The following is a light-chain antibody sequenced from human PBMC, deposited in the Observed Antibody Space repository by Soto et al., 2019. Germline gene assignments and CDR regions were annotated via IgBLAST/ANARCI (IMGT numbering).Light chain of an antibody. J-gene: IGKJ1*01. CDR1: QTISSW. Sequence: DIQMTQSPSTLSGSVGDRVTITCRASQTISSWLAWYQQKPGKAPKLLIYKASTLKSGVPSRFSGSGSGTEFTLTISSLQPDDFATYYCQQYNSYSEALVQGTKLDIK. V-gene: IGKV1-5*03. CDR3: QQYNSYSEA. CDR2: KAS.